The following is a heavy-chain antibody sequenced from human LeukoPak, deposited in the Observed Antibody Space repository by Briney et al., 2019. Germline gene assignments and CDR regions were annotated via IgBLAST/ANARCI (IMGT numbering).Heavy chain of an antibody. J-gene: IGHJ4*02. D-gene: IGHD3-22*01. CDR2: IYYSGST. CDR1: GGSISSSSYY. Sequence: SETLSLTCTVSGGSISSSSYYWGWLRQPPGKGLEWIGSIYYSGSTYYNPSLKSRVTISVDTSKNQFSLKLSSVTAADTAVYYCASAYYYDSGFDYWGQGTLVTVSS. CDR3: ASAYYYDSGFDY. V-gene: IGHV4-39*07.